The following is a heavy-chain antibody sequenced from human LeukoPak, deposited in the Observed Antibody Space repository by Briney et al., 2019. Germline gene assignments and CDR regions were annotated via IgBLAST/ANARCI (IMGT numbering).Heavy chain of an antibody. Sequence: GGSLRLSCEASGFSFSTYSMNWVRQAPGKGLEWISYISQSSSIIFYADSVKGRFTISRDNSKNTLYLQMNSLRAEDTAVYYCATLAVVAATDLFDYWGQGTLVTVSS. CDR1: GFSFSTYS. CDR3: ATLAVVAATDLFDY. J-gene: IGHJ4*02. V-gene: IGHV3-48*01. CDR2: ISQSSSII. D-gene: IGHD2-15*01.